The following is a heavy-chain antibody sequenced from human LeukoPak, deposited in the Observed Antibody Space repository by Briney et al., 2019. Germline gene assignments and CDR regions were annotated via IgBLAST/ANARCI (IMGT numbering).Heavy chain of an antibody. CDR1: GFTFSNAW. J-gene: IGHJ4*02. CDR2: IKSKTAGGTT. CDR3: TTGASPYCTDGKCYSGGNFDY. Sequence: SGGSLRLSCAASGFTFSNAWMSWVRQAPGKGLEWVGRIKSKTAGGTTDYAAPVKGRFTISRDDSQNTLYLQMNSLQTEDTAVYFCTTGASPYCTDGKCYSGGNFDYWGQGTLVTVSS. D-gene: IGHD2-8*01. V-gene: IGHV3-15*01.